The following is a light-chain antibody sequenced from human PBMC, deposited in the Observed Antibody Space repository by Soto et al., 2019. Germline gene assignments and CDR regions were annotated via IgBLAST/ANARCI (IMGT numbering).Light chain of an antibody. CDR2: AAS. Sequence: QVNKSAFSVSVSEGDRVTITCRASQSISSYLNWYQPKPGKAPKLLIYAASSLQSGVPSRFSGSGSGTDFTLTISCLQPEDFATDCSQLSDFTPITFG. CDR3: QLSDFTPIT. CDR1: QSISSY. V-gene: IGKV1-39*01. J-gene: IGKJ5*01.